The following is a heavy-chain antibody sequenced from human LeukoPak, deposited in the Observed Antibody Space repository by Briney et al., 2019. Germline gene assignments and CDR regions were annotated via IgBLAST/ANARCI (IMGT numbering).Heavy chain of an antibody. CDR3: ARDCSSTSCWHDY. D-gene: IGHD2-2*01. CDR1: GGTFSSYA. J-gene: IGHJ4*02. CDR2: IIPILGIA. Sequence: ASVKVSCKASGGTFSSYAISWVRQAPGQGLEWMGRIIPILGIANYAQKFQGRVTITADKSTSTAYMELSSLRSEDTAVYYCARDCSSTSCWHDYWGQGTLVTVSS. V-gene: IGHV1-69*04.